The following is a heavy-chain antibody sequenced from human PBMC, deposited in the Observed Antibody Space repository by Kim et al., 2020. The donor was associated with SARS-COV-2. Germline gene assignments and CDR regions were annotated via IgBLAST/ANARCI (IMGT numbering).Heavy chain of an antibody. CDR1: GFTFSSYA. Sequence: GGSLRLSCAASGFTFSSYAMSWVRQAPGKGLEWVSAISGSGGSTYYADSVKGRFTISRDNSKNTLYLQMNSLRAEDTAVYYCAARGRYCSGGSCFYGMDVWGQGTTVTVSS. CDR3: AARGRYCSGGSCFYGMDV. D-gene: IGHD2-15*01. V-gene: IGHV3-23*01. CDR2: ISGSGGST. J-gene: IGHJ6*02.